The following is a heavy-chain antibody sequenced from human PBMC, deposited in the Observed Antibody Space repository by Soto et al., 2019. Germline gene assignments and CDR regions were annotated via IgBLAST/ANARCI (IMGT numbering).Heavy chain of an antibody. V-gene: IGHV3-13*01. CDR1: GFTFSSYD. CDR2: IGSAGDT. D-gene: IGHD6-13*01. Sequence: GGSLSLSCAASGFTFSSYDMHWVRQATGKGLEWVSAIGSAGDTFYPGSVKGRFTISRENAKNSLYLQMNSLRVGDMAVYYCARAAAYYYYGMDVWGQGTTVTVSS. J-gene: IGHJ6*02. CDR3: ARAAAYYYYGMDV.